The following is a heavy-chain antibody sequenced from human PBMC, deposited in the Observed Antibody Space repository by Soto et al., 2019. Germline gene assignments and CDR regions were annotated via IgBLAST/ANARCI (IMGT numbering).Heavy chain of an antibody. Sequence: QVQLVQSGAEVKKPGSSVKVSCKASGGTFSSYAISWVRQAPGQGLEWMGGIIPIFGTANYAQKFQGRVTITADESTSTAYMELSSVRSEDTAVYYCAGLDYYDSSGYYNWFDPWGQGTLVTVSS. CDR1: GGTFSSYA. CDR2: IIPIFGTA. CDR3: AGLDYYDSSGYYNWFDP. J-gene: IGHJ5*02. D-gene: IGHD3-22*01. V-gene: IGHV1-69*01.